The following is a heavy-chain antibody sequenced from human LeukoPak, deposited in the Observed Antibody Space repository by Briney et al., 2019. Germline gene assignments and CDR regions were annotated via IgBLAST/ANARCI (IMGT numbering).Heavy chain of an antibody. D-gene: IGHD3-22*01. J-gene: IGHJ3*02. CDR3: ARAGHWGSYIYDSSGYSDAFDI. V-gene: IGHV3-53*01. CDR1: GFTVSSNY. CDR2: IYSGGST. Sequence: GGSLRLSCAASGFTVSSNYMSWVRQAPGKGLEWVSVIYSGGSTYYADSVKGRFTISRDNSKNTLYLQMNSLRAEDTAVYYCARAGHWGSYIYDSSGYSDAFDIWGQGTMVTVSS.